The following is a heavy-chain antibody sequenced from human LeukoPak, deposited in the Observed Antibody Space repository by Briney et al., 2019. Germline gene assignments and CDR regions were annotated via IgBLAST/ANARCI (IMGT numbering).Heavy chain of an antibody. V-gene: IGHV1-18*01. CDR2: ISAYNDNT. D-gene: IGHD6-13*01. Sequence: GASVKVTRKAPGYTFTTYGISWVRHAPAQGLEWLGWISAYNDNTTYAQHLKGRANVTTNTYTRKAYMELRSLTADDTAVYYCATGGSSWPFDYWGQGTLVTVSS. CDR3: ATGGSSWPFDY. CDR1: GYTFTTYG. J-gene: IGHJ4*02.